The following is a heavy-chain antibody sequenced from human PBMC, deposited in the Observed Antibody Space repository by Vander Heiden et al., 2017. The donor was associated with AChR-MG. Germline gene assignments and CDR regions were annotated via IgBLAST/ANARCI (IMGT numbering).Heavy chain of an antibody. V-gene: IGHV3-23*01. CDR2: ISGSGGST. D-gene: IGHD2-15*01. Sequence: EVQLLESGGGLVQPGGSLRLSCAASGFTFSSYAMSWVRQAPGKGLEWVSAISGSGGSTYYADSVKGRFTISRDNSKNTLYLQMNSLRAEDTAVYYCANSLRGGGSYYSSGYFQHWGQGTLVTVSS. CDR1: GFTFSSYA. J-gene: IGHJ1*01. CDR3: ANSLRGGGSYYSSGYFQH.